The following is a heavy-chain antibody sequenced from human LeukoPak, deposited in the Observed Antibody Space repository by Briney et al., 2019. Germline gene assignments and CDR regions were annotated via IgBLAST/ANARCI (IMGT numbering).Heavy chain of an antibody. J-gene: IGHJ4*02. D-gene: IGHD3-10*01. V-gene: IGHV3-23*01. CDR1: GFTFNTYG. Sequence: GGSLRLSCAASGFTFNTYGMSWVRQAPGKGLEWVSGISGSGGATCYADYVKGRFTISRDDPHNTLYLQMNSLSAEDTAVYICARGGVDYYGSGTYYLMYYFDYWGQGALVTVSS. CDR3: ARGGVDYYGSGTYYLMYYFDY. CDR2: ISGSGGAT.